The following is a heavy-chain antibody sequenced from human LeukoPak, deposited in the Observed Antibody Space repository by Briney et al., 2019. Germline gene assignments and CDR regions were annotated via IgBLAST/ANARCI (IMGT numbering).Heavy chain of an antibody. CDR2: ISAYNGNT. CDR1: GYTFTSYG. J-gene: IGHJ6*03. CDR3: ARDVDIVATIDHYYYYMDV. V-gene: IGHV1-18*01. Sequence: ASVKVSCKASGYTFTSYGISWVRQAPGQGLEWMGWISAYNGNTNYAQKLQGRVTMTTDTSTSTAYMELRSLRSDDTAVYYCARDVDIVATIDHYYYYMDVWGKGTTVTVSS. D-gene: IGHD5-12*01.